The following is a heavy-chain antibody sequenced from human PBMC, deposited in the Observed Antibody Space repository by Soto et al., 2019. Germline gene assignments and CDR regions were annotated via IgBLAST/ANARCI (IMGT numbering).Heavy chain of an antibody. CDR2: INGDGSNT. CDR1: GFTFSSYW. CDR3: ARGLRNYYAMDV. V-gene: IGHV3-74*01. Sequence: GGSLILSCAASGFTFSSYWMHWVRQAPGKGLVWVSRINGDGSNTFYADSVRGRFTVSRDNARDTLFLQINSLRAEDTAVYFCARGLRNYYAMDVWGQGTTVTVSS. J-gene: IGHJ6*02.